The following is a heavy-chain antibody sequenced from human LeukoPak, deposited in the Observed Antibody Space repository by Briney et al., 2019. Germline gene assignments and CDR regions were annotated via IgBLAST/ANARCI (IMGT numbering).Heavy chain of an antibody. CDR1: GYTFTSYA. J-gene: IGHJ4*02. CDR3: ARDSLRDGKGYDY. V-gene: IGHV1-18*04. CDR2: ISTHNGNT. D-gene: IGHD5-24*01. Sequence: ASMKVSCKTSGYTFTSYAIGWVRQAPGLGLEWMGWISTHNGNTNYAQKLQGRVTMTTDTSTSTAYMELRSLRSDDTAIYYCARDSLRDGKGYDYWGQETLVTVSS.